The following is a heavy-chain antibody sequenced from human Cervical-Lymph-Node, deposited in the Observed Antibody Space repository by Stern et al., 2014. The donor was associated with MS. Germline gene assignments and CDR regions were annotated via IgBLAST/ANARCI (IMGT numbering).Heavy chain of an antibody. V-gene: IGHV3-11*01. CDR3: ARVRGRHYFDS. J-gene: IGHJ4*02. CDR1: GFTFSDYY. CDR2: ISGGSSVF. Sequence: QVQLVQSGGGWVKPAGSLRLSCKASGFTFSDYYMSWIRQAPGKGLEWLSNISGGSSVFYYADSVKGRFTISRDNAKNSLYLQMDSLRTEDTAVYYCARVRGRHYFDSWGQGTLLTVSS.